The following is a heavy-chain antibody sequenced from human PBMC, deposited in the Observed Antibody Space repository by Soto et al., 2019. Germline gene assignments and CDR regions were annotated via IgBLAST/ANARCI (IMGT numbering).Heavy chain of an antibody. Sequence: SETFPDMTTVSAGSLSPGANLLCCIRQPPRKGLEWIGSIYYSGSTYYNPSLKSRVTVSVDTSKNQFSLKLSSVTAADTALYYCARHPRDFWFDPWGQVTLVTVS. CDR3: ARHPRDFWFDP. V-gene: IGHV4-39*01. J-gene: IGHJ5*02. CDR2: IYYSGST. CDR1: AGSLSPGANL.